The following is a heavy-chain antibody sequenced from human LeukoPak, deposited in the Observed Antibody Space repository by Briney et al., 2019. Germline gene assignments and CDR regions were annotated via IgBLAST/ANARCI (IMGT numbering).Heavy chain of an antibody. CDR1: GVTFSSYR. D-gene: IGHD5-18*01. CDR3: AREGYSYGHFDY. J-gene: IGHJ4*02. V-gene: IGHV3-21*01. CDR2: ISSSSSYI. Sequence: PGGSLRLSCGASGVTFSSYRENWVRQAPGKALEWVSSISSSSSYIYYADSVKGRFTISRDNAKNSLYLQMNSLRAEDTAVYYCAREGYSYGHFDYWGQGTVVTVSS.